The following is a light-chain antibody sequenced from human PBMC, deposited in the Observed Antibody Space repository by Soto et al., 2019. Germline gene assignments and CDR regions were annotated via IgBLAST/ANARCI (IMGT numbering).Light chain of an antibody. V-gene: IGKV3-15*01. Sequence: EIVMTQSPATLSVSPGERATLSCRASQSVSSNLAWYQQKPVQAPRLLIYGASTRATGIPARFSGSGSGTEFPITISSLQSEDFAVYYWQQYNNWPWTFGQGTKVEIK. CDR1: QSVSSN. J-gene: IGKJ1*01. CDR2: GAS. CDR3: QQYNNWPWT.